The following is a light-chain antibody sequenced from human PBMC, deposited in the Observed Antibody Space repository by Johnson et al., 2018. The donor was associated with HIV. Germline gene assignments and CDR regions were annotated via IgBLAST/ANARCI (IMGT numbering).Light chain of an antibody. J-gene: IGLJ1*01. CDR1: SSNIGNFY. CDR2: KTN. Sequence: QSVLTQPPSVSAAPGQRVTISCSGSSSNIGNFYVSWYQQLPETAPKLLIYKTNDRPSGIPDRFSGSTSGTSATLDITGLQPGDEADYYCGTWDSSLNTEVFGTGTKVTVL. CDR3: GTWDSSLNTEV. V-gene: IGLV1-51*02.